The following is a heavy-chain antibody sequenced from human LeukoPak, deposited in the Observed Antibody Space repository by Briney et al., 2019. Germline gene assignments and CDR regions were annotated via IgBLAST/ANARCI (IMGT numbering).Heavy chain of an antibody. CDR2: INPSGGST. Sequence: ASVKVSCKASGYTFTSYDINWVRQATGQGLEWMGIINPSGGSTSYAQKFQGRVTMTRDMSTSTVYMELSSLRSEDTAVYYCARTGTTMDYYYYYMDVWGKGTTVTVSS. J-gene: IGHJ6*03. V-gene: IGHV1-46*01. CDR3: ARTGTTMDYYYYYMDV. D-gene: IGHD1-1*01. CDR1: GYTFTSYD.